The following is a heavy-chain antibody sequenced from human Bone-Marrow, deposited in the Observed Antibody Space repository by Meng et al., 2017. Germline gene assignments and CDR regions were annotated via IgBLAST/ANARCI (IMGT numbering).Heavy chain of an antibody. CDR3: ARSRGLYYGSGSYYSNWFDP. CDR2: IYHSGST. CDR1: GGSISSSNW. V-gene: IGHV4-4*02. J-gene: IGHJ5*02. D-gene: IGHD3-10*01. Sequence: QVQLQESGPGLVKPSGTLSLTCAVSGGSISSSNWWSWVRQPPGKGLEWIGEIYHSGSTNYNPSLKSRVTISVDKSKNQFSLKLSSVTAADTAVYYCARSRGLYYGSGSYYSNWFDPWGQGTLVTVSS.